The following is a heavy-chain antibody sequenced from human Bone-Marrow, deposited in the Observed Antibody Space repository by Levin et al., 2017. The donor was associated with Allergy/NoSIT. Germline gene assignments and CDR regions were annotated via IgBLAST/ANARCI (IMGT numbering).Heavy chain of an antibody. J-gene: IGHJ3*02. CDR3: ARVTRQWLDAFDI. V-gene: IGHV3-11*01. D-gene: IGHD6-19*01. Sequence: GGSLRLSCAASGFTFSDYYMTWIRQAPGKGLEWVSYISSSGSTIYYADSVKGRFTISRDNAKNSLYLQMNSLRAEDTAVYYCARVTRQWLDAFDIWGQGTMVSVSS. CDR1: GFTFSDYY. CDR2: ISSSGSTI.